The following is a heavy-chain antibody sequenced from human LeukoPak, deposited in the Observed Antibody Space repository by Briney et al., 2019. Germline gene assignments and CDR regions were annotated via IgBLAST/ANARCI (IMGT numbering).Heavy chain of an antibody. CDR3: ARRVSGYSYGAYYFDY. V-gene: IGHV1-2*02. J-gene: IGHJ4*02. CDR2: INPNSGGT. CDR1: GYTFTDYF. D-gene: IGHD5-18*01. Sequence: ASVKVSCKASGYTFTDYFMHWVRQAPGQGLEWMGWINPNSGGTNYAQKSQGRVTMTRDTSISTAYMELSRLRSDDTAVYYCARRVSGYSYGAYYFDYWGQGALVTVSS.